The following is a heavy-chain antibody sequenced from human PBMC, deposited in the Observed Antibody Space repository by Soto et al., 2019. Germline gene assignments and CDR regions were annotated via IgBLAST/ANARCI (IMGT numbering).Heavy chain of an antibody. Sequence: EVQLVESGGGLVQPGGSLRLSCAASGFTFSSYSMNWVRQAPGKGLEWVAYISSSGSTIYYADSVKGRFTISRDNAKNSLYLQMNSLRDEDTAVYYCARDLRMVYAIDFDYWGQGTLVTVSS. J-gene: IGHJ4*02. CDR3: ARDLRMVYAIDFDY. CDR1: GFTFSSYS. D-gene: IGHD2-8*01. CDR2: ISSSGSTI. V-gene: IGHV3-48*02.